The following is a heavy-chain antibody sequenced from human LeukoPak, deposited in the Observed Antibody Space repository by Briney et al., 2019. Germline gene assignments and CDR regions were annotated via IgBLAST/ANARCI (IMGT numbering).Heavy chain of an antibody. V-gene: IGHV3-30*04. CDR3: ARVYNTNYAYFDY. J-gene: IGHJ4*02. D-gene: IGHD5-24*01. CDR2: ISYDGIDK. CDR1: GFTFSNYA. Sequence: GGSLRLSCAASGFTFSNYAMFWVRQAPGKGLEWVALISYDGIDKYYADSVKGRFTISRDNSKNTLYLQMNSLRAEDTAVYYCARVYNTNYAYFDYWGQGTLVTVSS.